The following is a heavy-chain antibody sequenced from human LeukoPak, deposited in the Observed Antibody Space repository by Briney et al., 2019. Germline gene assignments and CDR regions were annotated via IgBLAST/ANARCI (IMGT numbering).Heavy chain of an antibody. J-gene: IGHJ4*02. V-gene: IGHV4-38-2*01. CDR3: ARQGFGVITTFDY. Sequence: KPSETLSLTCAVSGYSISSGYYWGWIRQPPGKGLEWIGSIYHSGSTYYNPSLKSRVTISVDTSKNQFSLKLGSVTAADTAVYYCARQGFGVITTFDYWGQGTLVTVSS. CDR1: GYSISSGYY. CDR2: IYHSGST. D-gene: IGHD3-22*01.